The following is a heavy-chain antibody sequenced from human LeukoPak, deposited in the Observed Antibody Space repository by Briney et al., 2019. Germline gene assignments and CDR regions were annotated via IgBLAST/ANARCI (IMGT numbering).Heavy chain of an antibody. CDR1: GFIFSKAW. V-gene: IGHV3-15*01. Sequence: GGSLRLPCAASGFIFSKAWMIWVRQAPGKGLEWVGRIKSKTDGGTTDYAAPVKGRFTISRDDSKNTLYLQMNSLKTEDTAVYYCIAIPSKYDILTGYYIPNEYFQYWGQGTLVTVSS. CDR3: IAIPSKYDILTGYYIPNEYFQY. J-gene: IGHJ1*01. CDR2: IKSKTDGGTT. D-gene: IGHD3-9*01.